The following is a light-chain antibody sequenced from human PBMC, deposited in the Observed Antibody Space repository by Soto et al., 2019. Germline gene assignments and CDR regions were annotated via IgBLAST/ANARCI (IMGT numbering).Light chain of an antibody. CDR1: QSVSSY. J-gene: IGKJ5*01. V-gene: IGKV3-15*01. CDR2: SAS. CDR3: QQYYKWPLT. Sequence: EIVMTQSPVTLSVSPGERATLSCRASQSVSSYLAWYQQKRGQAPRLLIYSASTRATGIPARFSGSGSGTEFILTISSLQSEDFAVYYCQQYYKWPLTFGGGTRLEI.